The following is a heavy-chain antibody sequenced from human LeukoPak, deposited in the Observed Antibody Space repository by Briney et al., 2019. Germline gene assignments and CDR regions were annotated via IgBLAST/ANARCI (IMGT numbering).Heavy chain of an antibody. J-gene: IGHJ4*02. V-gene: IGHV1-69*13. CDR3: ARGVYGSGSYYFDY. D-gene: IGHD3-10*01. Sequence: ASVKVSCKASGGTFSSYAISWVRQAPGQGLEWMGGIIPIFGTANYTQKFQGRVTITADESTSTAYMELSSLRSEDTAVYYCARGVYGSGSYYFDYWGQGTLVTVSS. CDR2: IIPIFGTA. CDR1: GGTFSSYA.